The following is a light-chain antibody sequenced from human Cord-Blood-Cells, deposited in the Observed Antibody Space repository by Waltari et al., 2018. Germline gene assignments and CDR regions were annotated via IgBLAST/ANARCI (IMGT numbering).Light chain of an antibody. CDR2: GVS. CDR3: SSYTSSSTLDV. V-gene: IGLV2-14*01. J-gene: IGLJ1*01. CDR1: RSDDGGYEN. Sequence: QAALTQPASVSGSPGQSMPISCTGTRSDDGGYENVYWYQQHPGKAPKLMIYGVSNRPSGVSNRFSGSKSGNTASLTISGLQAEDEADYYCSSYTSSSTLDVFGTGTKVTVL.